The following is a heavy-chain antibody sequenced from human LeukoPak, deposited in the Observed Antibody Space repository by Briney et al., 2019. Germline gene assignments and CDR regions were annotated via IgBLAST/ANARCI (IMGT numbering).Heavy chain of an antibody. CDR3: ARAQNYYNSPFSY. J-gene: IGHJ4*02. D-gene: IGHD3-10*01. V-gene: IGHV3-30-3*01. Sequence: GGSLRLSCAASGFTFSYYAMHWVRRAPGKGLEWVAIISYDGSNKYHADSVKGRFTISRDNSQNTLYLQTSSLRAEDTAVYYCARAQNYYNSPFSYWGQGTLVTVSS. CDR2: ISYDGSNK. CDR1: GFTFSYYA.